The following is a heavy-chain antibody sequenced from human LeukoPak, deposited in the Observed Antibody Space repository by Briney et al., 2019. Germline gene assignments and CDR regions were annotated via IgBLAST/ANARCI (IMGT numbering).Heavy chain of an antibody. J-gene: IGHJ1*01. Sequence: SVKVSCKASGGTFSNYAISWVRQAPGQGLEWMGAIIPIFGTANYAQKFQGRVTITADESTSTAYMELSSLRSEDTAVYYCARILSGSWYDYFHHWGQGTLVTVSS. CDR3: ARILSGSWYDYFHH. CDR2: IIPIFGTA. D-gene: IGHD2-15*01. CDR1: GGTFSNYA. V-gene: IGHV1-69*13.